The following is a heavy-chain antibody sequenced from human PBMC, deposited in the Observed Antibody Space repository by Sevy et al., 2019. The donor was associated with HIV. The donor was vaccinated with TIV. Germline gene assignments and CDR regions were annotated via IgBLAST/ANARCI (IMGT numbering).Heavy chain of an antibody. CDR3: VREGLGGFSYSLDC. Sequence: GESLKISCVASGFTFSSNWMTWVRQAPGKGLEWVANVKQDMSEKYYADSVKGRFTISRDNAKNSLYLQMNSLRAEDTAVYYCVREGLGGFSYSLDCWGQGTLVTVSS. CDR1: GFTFSSNW. CDR2: VKQDMSEK. D-gene: IGHD5-18*01. V-gene: IGHV3-7*01. J-gene: IGHJ4*02.